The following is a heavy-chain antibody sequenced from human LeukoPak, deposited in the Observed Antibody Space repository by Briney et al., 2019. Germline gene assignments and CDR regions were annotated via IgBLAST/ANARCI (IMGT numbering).Heavy chain of an antibody. CDR3: ARDYGSGSYYNPYYFDY. V-gene: IGHV1-18*01. D-gene: IGHD3-10*01. Sequence: ASVKVSCKASRGAFRNYAVTWVRQAPGQGLEWMGWISAYNGNTNYAQKLQGRVTMTTDTSTSTAYMELRSLRSDDTAVYYCARDYGSGSYYNPYYFDYWGQGTLVTVSS. J-gene: IGHJ4*02. CDR1: RGAFRNYA. CDR2: ISAYNGNT.